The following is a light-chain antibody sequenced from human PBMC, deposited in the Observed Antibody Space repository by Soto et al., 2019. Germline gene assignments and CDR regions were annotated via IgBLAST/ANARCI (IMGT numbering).Light chain of an antibody. Sequence: SVLTQPPSASGSPGQSVTISCTGTSSDIGGYNYVSWNQQHPGKAPKFLIYVVSMRLSGVLDRFSASKSGNPASLTVSGLQAEDEADYYCSSYAGSNSYVFGTGTKVTVL. CDR2: VVS. V-gene: IGLV2-8*01. CDR3: SSYAGSNSYV. CDR1: SSDIGGYNY. J-gene: IGLJ1*01.